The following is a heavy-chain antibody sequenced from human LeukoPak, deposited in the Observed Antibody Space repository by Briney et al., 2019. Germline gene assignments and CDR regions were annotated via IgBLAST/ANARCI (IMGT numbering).Heavy chain of an antibody. V-gene: IGHV4-34*01. CDR1: GGSFRGYY. CDR3: ARRGPYGYSNPHFDY. CDR2: INHSGSA. Sequence: SETLSLTCAVYGGSFRGYYWSWIRQPPGKGLEWIGEINHSGSANYNPSLKSRVTISVDTSKNQFSLNLSSVTAADTAVYYCARRGPYGYSNPHFDYWGQGTLVSVSS. D-gene: IGHD4-11*01. J-gene: IGHJ4*02.